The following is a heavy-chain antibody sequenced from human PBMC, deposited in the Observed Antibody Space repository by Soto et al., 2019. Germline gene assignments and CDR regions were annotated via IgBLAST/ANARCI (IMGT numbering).Heavy chain of an antibody. J-gene: IGHJ4*02. D-gene: IGHD6-13*01. CDR1: GFSFSDYE. CDR3: ARDRAAGGY. Sequence: VSGGGLAQPGGSLRLSCVASGFSFSDYEMNWVRQAPGKGLEWVAYISSGGSTIHYADSVRGRFTVSRDNARNSLYLQMNTLSVEDTALYYCARDRAAGGYWGQGTLVTVSS. V-gene: IGHV3-48*03. CDR2: ISSGGSTI.